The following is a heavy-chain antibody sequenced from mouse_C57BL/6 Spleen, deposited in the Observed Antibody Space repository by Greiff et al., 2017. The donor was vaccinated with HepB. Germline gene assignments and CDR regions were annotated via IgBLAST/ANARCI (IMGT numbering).Heavy chain of an antibody. J-gene: IGHJ2*01. D-gene: IGHD4-1*01. Sequence: VQLQQSGAELVKPGASVKLSCKASGYTFTSYWMHWVKQRPGQGLEWIGMIHPNSGSTNYNEKFKSKATLTVDKSSSTAYMQLSSLTSEDSAVYYCARDLGRGFDYWGQGTTLTVSS. CDR3: ARDLGRGFDY. CDR1: GYTFTSYW. V-gene: IGHV1-64*01. CDR2: IHPNSGST.